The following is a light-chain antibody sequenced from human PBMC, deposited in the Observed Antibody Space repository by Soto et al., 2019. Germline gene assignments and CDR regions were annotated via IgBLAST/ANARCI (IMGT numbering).Light chain of an antibody. CDR1: QSLANSF. CDR2: DTS. CDR3: QQYGTSEII. V-gene: IGKV3-20*01. Sequence: EFVLTQSPGTLSLSPGERATLSCRASQSLANSFIAWYQQKPGQAPRLLIYDTSSRASGIPDRFGGSGSGTDFTLTISRLETEDFAVFYCQQYGTSEIIFGQGTRLEIK. J-gene: IGKJ5*01.